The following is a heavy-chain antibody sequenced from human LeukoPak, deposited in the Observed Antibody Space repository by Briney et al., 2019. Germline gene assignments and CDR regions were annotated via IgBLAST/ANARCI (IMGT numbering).Heavy chain of an antibody. D-gene: IGHD2-2*01. V-gene: IGHV4-38-2*02. CDR1: GYSISSGYY. Sequence: SETLSLTCTVSGYSISSGYYWGWIRQPPGKGLEWIGSIYHSGSTYYNPSLKSRVTISVDTSKNQLSLRLSSVTAADTAVYYCAREDVYCSSTSCYYYYYYYVDVWGKGTTVTVSS. CDR2: IYHSGST. J-gene: IGHJ6*03. CDR3: AREDVYCSSTSCYYYYYYYVDV.